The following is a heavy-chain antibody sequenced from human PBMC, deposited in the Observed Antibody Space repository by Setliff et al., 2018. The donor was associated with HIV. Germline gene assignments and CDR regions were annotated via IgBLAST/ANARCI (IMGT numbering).Heavy chain of an antibody. CDR3: ARGSKGGFFDY. D-gene: IGHD3-16*01. V-gene: IGHV4-38-2*02. Sequence: PSETLSLTCTVSGYSISSRYYWGWIRQPPGKGLEWIGSVYHTGSTYYNPSLKSRVTMSADTSKNQFSLKLSSVTAADTAVYYCARGSKGGFFDYWGQGTLVTVSS. J-gene: IGHJ4*02. CDR1: GYSISSRYY. CDR2: VYHTGST.